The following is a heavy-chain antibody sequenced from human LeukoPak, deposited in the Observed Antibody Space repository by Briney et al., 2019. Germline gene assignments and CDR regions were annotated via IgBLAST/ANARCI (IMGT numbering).Heavy chain of an antibody. CDR3: ARDQGGYSNTYYYYYMDV. CDR1: GGSISSGGYS. D-gene: IGHD4-11*01. V-gene: IGHV4-31*03. CDR2: IYYSGST. Sequence: PSETLSLTCTVSGGSISSGGYSWSWIRQHPGKGLEWIGYIYYSGSTYYNTSLKSRVTISVDTSKNQFSLKLSSVTAADTAVYYCARDQGGYSNTYYYYYMDVWGKGTTVTVSS. J-gene: IGHJ6*03.